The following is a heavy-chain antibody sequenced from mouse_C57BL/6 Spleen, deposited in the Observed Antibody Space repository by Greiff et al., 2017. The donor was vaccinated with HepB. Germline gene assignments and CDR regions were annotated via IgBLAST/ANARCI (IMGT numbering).Heavy chain of an antibody. V-gene: IGHV1-64*01. D-gene: IGHD1-2*01. J-gene: IGHJ3*01. CDR3: ASPISGGWFAY. CDR1: GYTFTSYW. CDR2: IHPNSGST. Sequence: VQLQQPGAELVKPGASVKLSCKASGYTFTSYWMHWVKQRPGQGLEWIGMIHPNSGSTNYNEKFKSKATLTVDKSSSTAYMQLSSLTSEDSAVYYCASPISGGWFAYWGQGTLVTVSA.